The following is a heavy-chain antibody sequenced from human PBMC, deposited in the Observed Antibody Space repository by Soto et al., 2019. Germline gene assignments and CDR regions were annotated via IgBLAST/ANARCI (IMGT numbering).Heavy chain of an antibody. J-gene: IGHJ6*02. D-gene: IGHD1-26*01. Sequence: SETLSLTCAVSGGSISSSNWWSWVRQPPGKGLEWNGEIYHSGSTNYNPSLKSRVTISVDKSKNQFSLKLSSVTAADTAVYYCARDPYTYSGTQGALYYYGMDVWGQGTTVTVSS. V-gene: IGHV4-4*02. CDR2: IYHSGST. CDR1: GGSISSSNW. CDR3: ARDPYTYSGTQGALYYYGMDV.